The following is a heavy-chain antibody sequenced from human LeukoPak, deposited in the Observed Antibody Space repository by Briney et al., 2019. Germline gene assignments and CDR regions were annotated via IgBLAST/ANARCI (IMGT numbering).Heavy chain of an antibody. CDR2: IYTSGST. J-gene: IGHJ6*03. D-gene: IGHD6-6*01. V-gene: IGHV4-4*07. Sequence: SETLSLTCTVSGGSISSYYWSWIRQPAGKGLEWIGRIYTSGSTNYNPSLKSRVTMSVDTSKNEFSLNLSSVTAADTAMYYCARVVAVRPTTYYYYYMDVWGKGTTVTVSS. CDR1: GGSISSYY. CDR3: ARVVAVRPTTYYYYYMDV.